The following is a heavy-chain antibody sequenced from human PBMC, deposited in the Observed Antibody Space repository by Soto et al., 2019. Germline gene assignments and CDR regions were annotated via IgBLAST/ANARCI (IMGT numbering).Heavy chain of an antibody. CDR2: MNPHRGNT. D-gene: IGHD4-4*01. Sequence: QVQLVQSGAEVNKPGASVRVSCKASGYTFTNYDINWVRQATGQGLEWLGYMNPHRGNTGYSQKFQGRVTITRDTSISTADMELSSLTSEDTAMYYCARGTTVGGMDVWGQGTTVTVSS. J-gene: IGHJ6*02. V-gene: IGHV1-8*01. CDR3: ARGTTVGGMDV. CDR1: GYTFTNYD.